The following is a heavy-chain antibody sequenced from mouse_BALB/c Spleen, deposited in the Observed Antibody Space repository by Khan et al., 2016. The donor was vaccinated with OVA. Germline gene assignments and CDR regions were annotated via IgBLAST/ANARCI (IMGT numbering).Heavy chain of an antibody. CDR3: ARDYYGSSWYFDV. Sequence: EVQLQQSGPGLVKYSQSLSLTCSVTGYSITSGYYWNWIRQFPGNKLEWMGYIRFDGSNNYNPSLKNRISITRDISKSQFFLKLNSVTTDDTATYFCARDYYGSSWYFDVWGAGTTVTVSS. V-gene: IGHV3-6*02. D-gene: IGHD1-1*01. J-gene: IGHJ1*01. CDR1: GYSITSGYY. CDR2: IRFDGSN.